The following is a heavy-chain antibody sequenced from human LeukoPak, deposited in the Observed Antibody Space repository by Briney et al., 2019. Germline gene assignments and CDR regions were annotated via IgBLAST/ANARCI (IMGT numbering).Heavy chain of an antibody. J-gene: IGHJ4*02. CDR3: TKDCTVTTVYFGY. Sequence: PGGSLRLSCAASGFTFSSYAMSWVRQAPGKGLGWVSAISGSGGSTYYADSVKGRFTISRDNSKNTLYLQMNSLRAEDTAVYYCTKDCTVTTVYFGYWGQGTLVTVSS. D-gene: IGHD4-17*01. CDR2: ISGSGGST. CDR1: GFTFSSYA. V-gene: IGHV3-23*01.